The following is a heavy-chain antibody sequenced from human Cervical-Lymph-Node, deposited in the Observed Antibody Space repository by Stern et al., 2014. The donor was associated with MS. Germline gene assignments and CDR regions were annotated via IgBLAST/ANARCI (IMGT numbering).Heavy chain of an antibody. CDR2: ISYDGSNK. D-gene: IGHD2-15*01. CDR1: GFTFSSYA. J-gene: IGHJ4*02. V-gene: IGHV3-30*01. Sequence: VQLVESGGGVVQPGRSLRLSCAASGFTFSSYAMHWVRQAPGQGLEWVAVISYDGSNKYYADSVKGRFTISRDNSKNTLYLQMNSLRAEDTAVYYCARDLPRSGLDYWGQGTLVTVSS. CDR3: ARDLPRSGLDY.